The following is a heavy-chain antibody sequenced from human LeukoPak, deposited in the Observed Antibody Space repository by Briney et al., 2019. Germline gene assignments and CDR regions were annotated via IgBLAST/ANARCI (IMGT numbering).Heavy chain of an antibody. V-gene: IGHV1-18*01. CDR2: ISAYNGNT. CDR3: AREALQDAFDI. J-gene: IGHJ3*02. Sequence: ASVKVSCKASGYTFTTFGMVWVRQAPGQGLEWMGWISAYNGNTNYAQKIQGRVTMTTDTSTSTAYMELSSLRSEDTAVYYCAREALQDAFDIWGQGTMVTVSS. CDR1: GYTFTTFG. D-gene: IGHD1-1*01.